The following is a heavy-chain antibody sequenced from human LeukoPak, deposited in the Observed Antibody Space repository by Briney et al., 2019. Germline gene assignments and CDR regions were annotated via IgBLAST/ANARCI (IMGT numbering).Heavy chain of an antibody. CDR1: GFTFSSYS. D-gene: IGHD3-22*01. V-gene: IGHV3-48*01. J-gene: IGHJ4*02. CDR3: ARDRQDRYYYDSSGYTIFDY. Sequence: GGSLRLSCAASGFTFSSYSMNWVRQAPGKGLEWVSSISSSSSTIYYADSVKGRFTISRDNAKNSLYLQMNSLRAEDTAVYYCARDRQDRYYYDSSGYTIFDYWGQGTLVTVSS. CDR2: ISSSSSTI.